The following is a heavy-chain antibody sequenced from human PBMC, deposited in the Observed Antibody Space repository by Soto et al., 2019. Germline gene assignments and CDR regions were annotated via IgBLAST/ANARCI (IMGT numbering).Heavy chain of an antibody. CDR2: MWPSGGT. CDR1: GVSIGSPNW. Sequence: SETLSLTCAVSGVSIGSPNWWTWVRQAPVKGLEWIGEMWPSGGTTYNPSLRNRVTISVDNSKNHLSLTLTSVTAADTAIYYCARCLHCSNGGRFDPCGQGAPVTVSA. J-gene: IGHJ5*02. D-gene: IGHD2-8*01. CDR3: ARCLHCSNGGRFDP. V-gene: IGHV4-4*02.